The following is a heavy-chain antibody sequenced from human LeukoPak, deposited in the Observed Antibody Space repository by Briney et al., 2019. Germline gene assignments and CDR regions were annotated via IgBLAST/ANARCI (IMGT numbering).Heavy chain of an antibody. Sequence: PGGSLRLSCAASGFTFTSYDMHWVRQATGKGLEWVSAIDTAGDTSYTGSVKGRFTISRENAKNSLYLQMNSLRAGDTAVYYCAREASGSGIQPRDYWGQGTLVTVSS. CDR2: IDTAGDT. CDR3: AREASGSGIQPRDY. D-gene: IGHD3-10*01. CDR1: GFTFTSYD. J-gene: IGHJ4*02. V-gene: IGHV3-13*04.